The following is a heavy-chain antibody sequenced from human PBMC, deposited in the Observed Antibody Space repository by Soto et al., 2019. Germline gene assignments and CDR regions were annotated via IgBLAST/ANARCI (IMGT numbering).Heavy chain of an antibody. V-gene: IGHV3-33*01. CDR2: IWYDGSDK. D-gene: IGHD6-19*01. J-gene: IGHJ4*02. CDR1: GFSFSNYG. Sequence: GGSLRLSCAASGFSFSNYGMHWVRQAPGKGLEWVAVIWYDGSDKDYGDSVKGRFTISRDNSKNTLYLQMNSLRAEDTAVYYCARAGGLGAVAVDYWGQGTRVTVSS. CDR3: ARAGGLGAVAVDY.